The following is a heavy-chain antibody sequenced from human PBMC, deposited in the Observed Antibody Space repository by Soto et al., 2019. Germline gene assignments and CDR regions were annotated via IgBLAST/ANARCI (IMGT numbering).Heavy chain of an antibody. CDR3: ARDNGIAVARGYYYYYGMDV. CDR2: IYSGGST. CDR1: GFTVSSNY. Sequence: GWSLRLSCAASGFTVSSNYMSWVRQAPGKGLEWVSVIYSGGSTYYADSVKGRFTTSRDNSKNTLYLQMNSLRAEDTAVYYCARDNGIAVARGYYYYYGMDVWGQGTTVTVSS. D-gene: IGHD6-19*01. J-gene: IGHJ6*02. V-gene: IGHV3-53*01.